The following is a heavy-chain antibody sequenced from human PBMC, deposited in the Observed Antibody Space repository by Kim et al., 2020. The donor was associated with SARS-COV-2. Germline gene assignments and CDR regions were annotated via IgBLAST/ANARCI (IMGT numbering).Heavy chain of an antibody. CDR3: ARAFLASGYDLYFDY. Sequence: SETLSLTCAVYGGSFSGYYWSWIRQPPGKGLEWIGEINHSGSTNYNPSLKSRVTISVDTSKNQFSLKLSSVTAADTTVYYCARAFLASGYDLYFDYWGQGTLVTVSS. CDR1: GGSFSGYY. CDR2: INHSGST. V-gene: IGHV4-34*01. J-gene: IGHJ4*02. D-gene: IGHD5-12*01.